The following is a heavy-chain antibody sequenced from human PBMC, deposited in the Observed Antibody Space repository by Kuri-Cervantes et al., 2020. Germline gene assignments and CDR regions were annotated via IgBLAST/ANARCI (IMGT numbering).Heavy chain of an antibody. CDR2: IRYDGGNT. CDR3: ARDRVAARPGWFYT. J-gene: IGHJ5*02. CDR1: GFPFSSFG. Sequence: GGSLRLSCAASGFPFSSFGMHWVRQAPGKGLEWVAFIRYDGGNTNYPDSVKGRFTISRDNSKNTLYLQMNSLRAEDSAIYYCARDRVAARPGWFYTWGQGALVTVSS. V-gene: IGHV3-30*02. D-gene: IGHD6-6*01.